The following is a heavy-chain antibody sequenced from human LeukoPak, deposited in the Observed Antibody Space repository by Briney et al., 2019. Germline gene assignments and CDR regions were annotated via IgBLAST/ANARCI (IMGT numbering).Heavy chain of an antibody. CDR3: AKDPLGVVTNILGY. D-gene: IGHD3-3*01. CDR1: GFTFSSYA. J-gene: IGHJ4*02. V-gene: IGHV3-23*01. CDR2: ISGSGGST. Sequence: PGGSLRLSCAASGFTFSSYAMSWVRQAPGKGLEWVSAISGSGGSTYYADSVKGRFTISRDNSKNTLYLQMNSLRAEDTAVYYCAKDPLGVVTNILGYWGQGTLVTVSS.